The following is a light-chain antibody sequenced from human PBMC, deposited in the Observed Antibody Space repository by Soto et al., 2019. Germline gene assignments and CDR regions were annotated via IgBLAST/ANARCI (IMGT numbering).Light chain of an antibody. Sequence: DIQMTQSPASLSASVGDRVTITCRASQSISNYLNWYQQKPGKAPKLLIYAASNLQSGVPARFSGSGSGRDFTLTISSLQPEDFATYYFQQSYSTPRTFGQGTKVEIK. CDR3: QQSYSTPRT. CDR2: AAS. CDR1: QSISNY. J-gene: IGKJ1*01. V-gene: IGKV1-39*01.